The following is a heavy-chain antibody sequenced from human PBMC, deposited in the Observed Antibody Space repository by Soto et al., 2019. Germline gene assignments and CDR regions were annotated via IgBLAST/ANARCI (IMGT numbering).Heavy chain of an antibody. Sequence: QVQLQESGPGLVKPSETLSLTCSVSGGSVSSGSYSWSWIRQPPGKGLEWIGYIYYTGSTNYNPSLMSRVTISVDTSKNQFSLKLSSVTAADTAVYYCASGYDLWSGSGFDYWGQGTLVTGSS. CDR2: IYYTGST. J-gene: IGHJ4*02. D-gene: IGHD3-3*01. V-gene: IGHV4-61*01. CDR3: ASGYDLWSGSGFDY. CDR1: GGSVSSGSYS.